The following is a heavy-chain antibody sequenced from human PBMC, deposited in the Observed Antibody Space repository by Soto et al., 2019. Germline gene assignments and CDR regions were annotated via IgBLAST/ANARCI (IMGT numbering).Heavy chain of an antibody. CDR3: ANDYGDYGDSAFDI. Sequence: PGGSLTLSCAASGFTFSSYAMSWVRQAPGKGLEWVSAISGSGGSTYYADSVKGRFTISRDNSKNTLYLQMNSLRAEDTAVYYCANDYGDYGDSAFDIWGQGTMVTVSS. CDR2: ISGSGGST. D-gene: IGHD4-17*01. J-gene: IGHJ3*02. V-gene: IGHV3-23*01. CDR1: GFTFSSYA.